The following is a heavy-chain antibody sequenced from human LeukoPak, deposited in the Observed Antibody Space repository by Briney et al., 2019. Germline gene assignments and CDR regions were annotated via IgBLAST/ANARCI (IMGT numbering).Heavy chain of an antibody. Sequence: GGSLRPSCAASGFTLSPFIMDWVRQSPGKGPVWVSRIGPDGSATHYADFVKGRFTISRDNARNTLYLQISSLSVEDTAVYFCARDMWGTYDYWGQGALVTVSS. CDR3: ARDMWGTYDY. J-gene: IGHJ4*02. D-gene: IGHD1-14*01. V-gene: IGHV3-74*01. CDR2: IGPDGSAT. CDR1: GFTLSPFI.